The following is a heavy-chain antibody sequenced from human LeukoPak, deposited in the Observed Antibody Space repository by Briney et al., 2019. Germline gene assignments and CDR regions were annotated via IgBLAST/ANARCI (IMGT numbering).Heavy chain of an antibody. Sequence: SETLSLTCTVSGDSISTYFWSWIRQPPGKGPVWVGYIYYSGSTNYNPSLKSRVTISVDTSKNQFSLKLSSVTAADTAIYYCARERMTGYYFDYWGQGTLVTVSS. J-gene: IGHJ4*02. V-gene: IGHV4-59*01. CDR2: IYYSGST. CDR3: ARERMTGYYFDY. D-gene: IGHD1-14*01. CDR1: GDSISTYF.